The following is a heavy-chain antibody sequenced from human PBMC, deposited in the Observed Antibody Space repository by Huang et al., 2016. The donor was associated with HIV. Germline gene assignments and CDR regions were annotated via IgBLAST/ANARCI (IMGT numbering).Heavy chain of an antibody. Sequence: EVQLVQSGAVVKKPGESLTISCKGSGYTFNGYWIGWVRQMPGKGLEWMGISYPGDSNTTYSPSFQGQGTIAAAKSISTAYLQWVGLKASDTAMYYCARQGVGDFVVEPTGLGAFDIWGQGTMVTVSS. CDR3: ARQGVGDFVVEPTGLGAFDI. CDR1: GYTFNGYW. CDR2: SYPGDSNT. D-gene: IGHD2-2*01. J-gene: IGHJ3*02. V-gene: IGHV5-51*01.